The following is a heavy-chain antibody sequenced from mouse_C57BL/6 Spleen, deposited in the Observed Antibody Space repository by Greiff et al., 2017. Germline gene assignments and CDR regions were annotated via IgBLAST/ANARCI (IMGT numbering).Heavy chain of an antibody. J-gene: IGHJ1*03. CDR1: GYAFSSYW. V-gene: IGHV1-80*01. CDR2: IYPGDGDT. CDR3: ARGSLLRYPDWYFDV. D-gene: IGHD1-1*01. Sequence: QVQLQQSGAELVKPGASVKISCKASGYAFSSYWMNWVKQRPGKGLEWIGQIYPGDGDTNYNGKFKGKATLTADKSSSTAYMQLSSLTSEDSAVYFCARGSLLRYPDWYFDVWGTGTTVTVSS.